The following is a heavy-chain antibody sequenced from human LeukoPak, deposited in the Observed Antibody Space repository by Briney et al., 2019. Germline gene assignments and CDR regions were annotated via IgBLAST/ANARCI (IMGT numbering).Heavy chain of an antibody. V-gene: IGHV4-59*01. Sequence: SETLSLTCTVSGGSINDYYWSWIRQPPGEGLEWIGNIYYSGTTSYNPSLESRVIISVDTSKNQFSLKLNSVTAADTAVYYCARIGPAYCGGDCYSWWFDPWGQGTLVTVSS. J-gene: IGHJ5*02. D-gene: IGHD2-21*02. CDR3: ARIGPAYCGGDCYSWWFDP. CDR1: GGSINDYY. CDR2: IYYSGTT.